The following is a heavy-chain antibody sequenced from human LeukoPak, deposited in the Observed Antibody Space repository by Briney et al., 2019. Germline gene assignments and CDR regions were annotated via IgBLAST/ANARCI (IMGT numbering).Heavy chain of an antibody. J-gene: IGHJ4*02. D-gene: IGHD1-7*01. CDR3: ARKTPGTTYFDY. Sequence: GGSLRLSCAASGLIFSSYEMNWVRQAPGKGLEWVSYISGDSSIIYYADSVKGRFSISRNNSKNSVYLQLDSLRTADTAIYYCARKTPGTTYFDYWGQGILVTVSS. V-gene: IGHV3-48*03. CDR1: GLIFSSYE. CDR2: ISGDSSII.